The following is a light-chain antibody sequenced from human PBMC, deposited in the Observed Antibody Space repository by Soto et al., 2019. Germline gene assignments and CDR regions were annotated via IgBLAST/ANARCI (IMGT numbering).Light chain of an antibody. V-gene: IGKV3-15*01. Sequence: EIVMTQSPATLSVSPGERATLSCRASQSVSSNLAWYQQKPGQAPRLLIYGASTRATGIPARFSGSGSGTEFTLTISSLQSEDFAVYYCHQDNNWPPLITFGQGTRLEIK. CDR2: GAS. J-gene: IGKJ5*01. CDR1: QSVSSN. CDR3: HQDNNWPPLIT.